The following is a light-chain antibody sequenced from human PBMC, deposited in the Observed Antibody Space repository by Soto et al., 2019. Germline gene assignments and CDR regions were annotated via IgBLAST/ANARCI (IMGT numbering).Light chain of an antibody. V-gene: IGLV2-14*03. CDR1: SSDVGSYDY. J-gene: IGLJ1*01. CDR2: DVN. Sequence: QSVLTQPASVSGSPGQSITFSCTGTSSDVGSYDYVSWHQQYPGKAPNLIIYDVNNRPSGVSSRFSGSKSGNTASLTISGLQTEDEADYYCCAYSTSATHVFGTGTKVTVL. CDR3: CAYSTSATHV.